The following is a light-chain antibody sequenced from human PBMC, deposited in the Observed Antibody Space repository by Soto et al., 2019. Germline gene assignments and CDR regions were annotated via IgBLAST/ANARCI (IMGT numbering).Light chain of an antibody. CDR3: QQYNNWPPWT. CDR1: QSVSSN. V-gene: IGKV3-15*01. Sequence: EIVMTQSPATLSVSPGERATLSCSASQSVSSNFAWYQQKPGHAPRLLIYGASTRATGIPARFSGSGSGTGFTLTISSLQSEDFAVYYCQQYNNWPPWTFGQGTKVEIK. CDR2: GAS. J-gene: IGKJ1*01.